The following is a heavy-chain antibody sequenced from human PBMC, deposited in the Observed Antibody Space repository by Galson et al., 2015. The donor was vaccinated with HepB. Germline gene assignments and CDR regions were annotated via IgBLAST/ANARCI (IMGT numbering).Heavy chain of an antibody. J-gene: IGHJ5*01. CDR3: AKAGCSGAGCYLRYSWIDS. CDR2: ITTSSSYI. Sequence: SLRLSCAASGFTFSAYDMYWVRQAPGKGLEWVSSITTSSSYIYYADSMRGRFTISRDNAKNSLFLQIDSLSAEDTAVYYCAKAGCSGAGCYLRYSWIDSWGQGTLVTVSS. D-gene: IGHD2-2*01. CDR1: GFTFSAYD. V-gene: IGHV3-21*06.